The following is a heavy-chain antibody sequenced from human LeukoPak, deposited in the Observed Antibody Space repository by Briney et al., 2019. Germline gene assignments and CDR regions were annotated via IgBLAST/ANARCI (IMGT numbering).Heavy chain of an antibody. J-gene: IGHJ4*02. CDR2: IIPILGIA. CDR3: ARGIAAAANVFDY. V-gene: IGHV1-69*04. CDR1: GGTFSSYA. Sequence: SVKVSCKASGGTFSSYAISWVRQAPGQGLEWMGRIIPILGIANYAQKFQGRVTISADKSTSTAYMELSSLRSEDTAMYYCARGIAAAANVFDYWGQGTLVTVSS. D-gene: IGHD6-13*01.